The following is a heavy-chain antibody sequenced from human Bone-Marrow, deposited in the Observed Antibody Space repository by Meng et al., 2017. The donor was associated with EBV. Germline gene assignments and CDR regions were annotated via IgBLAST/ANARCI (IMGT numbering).Heavy chain of an antibody. Sequence: VQLVHAGAEVKRPGASVKVFFKASVYTFSNYGIAWVRQAPGQGLEWMGWISGYDGNTNYEQKFQGRVTMTTDTSTSTAYMDLRSLRSDDTAVYYCARIGRFCGGDCYADYWGQGTLVTVSS. V-gene: IGHV1-18*01. CDR2: ISGYDGNT. J-gene: IGHJ4*02. CDR1: VYTFSNYG. D-gene: IGHD2-21*01. CDR3: ARIGRFCGGDCYADY.